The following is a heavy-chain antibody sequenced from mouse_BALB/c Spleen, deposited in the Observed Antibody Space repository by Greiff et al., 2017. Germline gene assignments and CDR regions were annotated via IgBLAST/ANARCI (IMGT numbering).Heavy chain of an antibody. V-gene: IGHV2-9*02. Sequence: VQLQQSGPGLVAPSQSLSITCTVSGFSLTSYGVHWVRQPPGKGLEWLGVIWAGGSTNYNSALMSRLSISKDNSKSQVFLKMNSLQTDDTAMYYCAREGGVYYGNYGAMDYWGQGTSVTVSS. CDR1: GFSLTSYG. D-gene: IGHD2-1*01. CDR3: AREGGVYYGNYGAMDY. CDR2: IWAGGST. J-gene: IGHJ4*01.